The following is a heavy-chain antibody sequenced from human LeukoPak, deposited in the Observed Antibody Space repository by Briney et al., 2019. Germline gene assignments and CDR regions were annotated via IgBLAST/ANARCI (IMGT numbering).Heavy chain of an antibody. J-gene: IGHJ3*02. CDR3: AKDRIFTAGAGAFDI. D-gene: IGHD6-13*01. CDR1: GFTFSSYA. V-gene: IGHV3-23*01. CDR2: ISDSGGAT. Sequence: PGGSLRLSCTASGFTFSSYAMSWVRQAPGKGLEWVSAISDSGGATYYADSVKGRFTISRDNSRSALYLQMNSLGAEDTAVYYCAKDRIFTAGAGAFDIWGQGTMVTLSS.